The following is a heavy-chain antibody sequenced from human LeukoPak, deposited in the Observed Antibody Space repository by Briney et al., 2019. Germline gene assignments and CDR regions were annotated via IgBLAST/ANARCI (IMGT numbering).Heavy chain of an antibody. V-gene: IGHV4-59*12. CDR1: GGSISSYY. J-gene: IGHJ4*02. Sequence: PSETLSLTCTVSGGSISSYYWSWLRQPPGKGLEWIGYIYYSGSTNYNPSLKSRVTISVDTSKNQLSLKLSSVTAADTAVYYCARDRYLRRSLDYWGQGTLVTVSS. D-gene: IGHD3-16*02. CDR2: IYYSGST. CDR3: ARDRYLRRSLDY.